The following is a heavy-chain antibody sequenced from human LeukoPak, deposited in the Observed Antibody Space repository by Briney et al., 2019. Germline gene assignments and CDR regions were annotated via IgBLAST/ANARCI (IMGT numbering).Heavy chain of an antibody. CDR3: ARGDYYDSSGYSQYFQH. V-gene: IGHV3-33*01. CDR1: GFTFSTYG. J-gene: IGHJ1*01. Sequence: PGRSLRLSCAASGFTFSTYGMHWVRQAPGKGLEWVALIWYDGTNKYYADSVKGRFTISRDNSKNTLYLQMNSLRAEDTAVYYCARGDYYDSSGYSQYFQHWGQGTLVTVSS. D-gene: IGHD3-22*01. CDR2: IWYDGTNK.